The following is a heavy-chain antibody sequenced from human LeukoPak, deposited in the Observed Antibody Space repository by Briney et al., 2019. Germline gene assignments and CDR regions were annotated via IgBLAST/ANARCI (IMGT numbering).Heavy chain of an antibody. D-gene: IGHD5-18*01. CDR2: LSGSGGST. CDR3: AKDPHTGYSFAY. Sequence: GGSLRLSCVFSGFTFSSYAMSWVRQAPGKGLEWVSSLSGSGGSTYYADSVKGRITISRDNSKNTLYLQMNSLRVEDTAVYYCAKDPHTGYSFAYWGQGTLVTVSS. CDR1: GFTFSSYA. J-gene: IGHJ4*02. V-gene: IGHV3-23*01.